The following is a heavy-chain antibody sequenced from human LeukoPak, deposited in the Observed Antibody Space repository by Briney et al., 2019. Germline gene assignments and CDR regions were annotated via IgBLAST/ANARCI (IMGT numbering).Heavy chain of an antibody. J-gene: IGHJ4*02. CDR1: GASISSHY. CDR3: ARDRGSYSSSWGFDY. Sequence: SETLSLTCTVSGASISSHYLSWIRQPPGKGLEWIGLISFTGSTNYSPSLKSRVTTSVDTSKNQFSLKLSSVTAADTAVYYCARDRGSYSSSWGFDYWGQGTLVTVSS. D-gene: IGHD6-13*01. V-gene: IGHV4-59*11. CDR2: ISFTGST.